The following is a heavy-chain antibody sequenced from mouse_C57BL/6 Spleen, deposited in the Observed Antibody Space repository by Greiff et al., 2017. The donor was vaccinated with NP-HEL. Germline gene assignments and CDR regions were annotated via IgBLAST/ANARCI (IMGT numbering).Heavy chain of an antibody. J-gene: IGHJ1*03. V-gene: IGHV1-39*01. CDR2: INPNYGTT. D-gene: IGHD4-1*01. CDR1: GYSFTDYN. Sequence: VQLQQSGPELVKPGASVKISCTASGYSFTDYNMNWVKQSNGQSLEWIGVINPNYGTTSYNQKFKGKATLTVDQSSSTAYMQLNSLTSEDSAVDYCAIVGGGTGYFDVWGTGTTVTVST. CDR3: AIVGGGTGYFDV.